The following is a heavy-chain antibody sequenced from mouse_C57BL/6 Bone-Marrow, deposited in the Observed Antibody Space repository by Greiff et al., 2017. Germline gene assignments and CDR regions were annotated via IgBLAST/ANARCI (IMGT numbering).Heavy chain of an antibody. Sequence: VTPMGSGPGPVPPSPSLSLNRTGSGFLLTNYWVHWVCPSPGKGLEWLGGRWRGGRTDYNAAFMSRLSITKDNSKSQVFFKMNSLQADDTAIYYCAKKGYYGSSHYYAMDYWGQGTSVTVSS. D-gene: IGHD1-1*01. CDR2: RWRGGRT. J-gene: IGHJ4*01. CDR1: GFLLTNYW. V-gene: IGHV2-5*01. CDR3: AKKGYYGSSHYYAMDY.